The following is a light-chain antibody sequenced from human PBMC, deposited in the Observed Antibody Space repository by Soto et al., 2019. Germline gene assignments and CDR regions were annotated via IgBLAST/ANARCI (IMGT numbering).Light chain of an antibody. V-gene: IGLV2-23*01. Sequence: QSALTQPASVSGSPGQSITISCSGTTSDVGGYNLVSWYQQHTAKAPKLLIYEGTQRPSGVSSRFSGSKSGNTASLTISGLQAEDEADYYSCSYASSSSYVFGTGTKGTVL. CDR1: TSDVGGYNL. J-gene: IGLJ1*01. CDR2: EGT. CDR3: CSYASSSSYV.